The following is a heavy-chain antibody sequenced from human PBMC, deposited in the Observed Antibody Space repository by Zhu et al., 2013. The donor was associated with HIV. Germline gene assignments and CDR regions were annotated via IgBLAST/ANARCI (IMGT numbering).Heavy chain of an antibody. V-gene: IGHV4-38-2*02. CDR3: ARVRGSSTSHFDY. J-gene: IGHJ4*02. CDR1: GYSISSGYY. Sequence: QVQLQESGPGLVKPSETLSLTCTVSGYSISSGYYWGWIRQPPGKGLEWIGSIYHSGSTYYNPSLKSRVTISVDTSKNQFSLKLSSVTAADTAVYYCARVRGSSTSHFDYWGQGTLGHRLL. D-gene: IGHD2-2*01. CDR2: IYHSGST.